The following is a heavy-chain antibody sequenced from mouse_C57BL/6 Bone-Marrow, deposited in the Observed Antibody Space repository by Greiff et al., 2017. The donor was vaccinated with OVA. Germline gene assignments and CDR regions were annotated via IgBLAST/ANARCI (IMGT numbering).Heavy chain of an antibody. J-gene: IGHJ2*01. V-gene: IGHV1-63*01. D-gene: IGHD1-1*01. Sequence: VKLMESGAELVRPGTSVKMSCKASGYTFTNYWIGWAKQRPGHGLEWIGDIYPGGGYTNYNEKFKGKATLTADKSSSTAYMQFSSLTSEDSAIYYCARSLYYYGSSYGSFDYWGQGTTLTVSS. CDR1: GYTFTNYW. CDR3: ARSLYYYGSSYGSFDY. CDR2: IYPGGGYT.